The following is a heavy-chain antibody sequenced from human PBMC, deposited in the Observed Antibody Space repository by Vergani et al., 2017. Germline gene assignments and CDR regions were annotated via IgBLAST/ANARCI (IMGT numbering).Heavy chain of an antibody. CDR3: ARADVVVVASTN. J-gene: IGHJ4*02. CDR1: GYSFTSYW. Sequence: EVQLVQSGAEVKKPGESLRISCKGSGYSFTSYWISWVRQMPGKGLEWMGWIDPSDSYTNYSPSFQGHVTISADKSISTAYLQWSSLKASDTAMYYCARADVVVVASTNWGQGTLVTVSS. D-gene: IGHD2-15*01. CDR2: IDPSDSYT. V-gene: IGHV5-10-1*03.